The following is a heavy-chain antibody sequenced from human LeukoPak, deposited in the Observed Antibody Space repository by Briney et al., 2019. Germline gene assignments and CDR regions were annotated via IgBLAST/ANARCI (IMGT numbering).Heavy chain of an antibody. CDR1: GGSFSGYY. J-gene: IGHJ4*02. V-gene: IGHV4-34*01. D-gene: IGHD6-13*01. Sequence: SETPSLTCAVYGGSFSGYYWSWIRQPPGKGLEWIGEINHSGSTNYNPSLKSRVTISVDTSKNQFSLKLSSVTAADTAVYYCARREIAAADPKGHFDYWGQGTLVTVSS. CDR3: ARREIAAADPKGHFDY. CDR2: INHSGST.